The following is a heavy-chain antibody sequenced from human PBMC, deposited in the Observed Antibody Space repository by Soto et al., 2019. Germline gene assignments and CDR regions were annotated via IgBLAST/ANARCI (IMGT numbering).Heavy chain of an antibody. D-gene: IGHD2-21*02. CDR2: INAGNGDT. Sequence: QVQLVQSGAEEKKPGASVKVSCKASGYTFTSYAMHWVRQAPGQRCEWMGWINAGNGDTKYSQKFQGRVTITRDTSASTAYMELSSLRSEDTAVYYCARSIVVVTALDYWGQGTLVTVSS. V-gene: IGHV1-3*05. CDR1: GYTFTSYA. CDR3: ARSIVVVTALDY. J-gene: IGHJ4*02.